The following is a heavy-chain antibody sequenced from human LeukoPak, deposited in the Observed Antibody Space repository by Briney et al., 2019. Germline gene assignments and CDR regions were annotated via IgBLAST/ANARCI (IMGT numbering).Heavy chain of an antibody. D-gene: IGHD3-22*01. J-gene: IGHJ4*02. CDR1: GGSISSYY. CDR3: ARQIKYYYDSSGSITPFDY. CDR2: IYTSGST. Sequence: SETLSLTCTVSGGSISSYYWSWIRQPPGKGLEGIGYIYTSGSTNYNPSLKSRVTISVDTSKNQFSLKLSSVTAADTAVYYCARQIKYYYDSSGSITPFDYWGQGTLVTVSS. V-gene: IGHV4-4*09.